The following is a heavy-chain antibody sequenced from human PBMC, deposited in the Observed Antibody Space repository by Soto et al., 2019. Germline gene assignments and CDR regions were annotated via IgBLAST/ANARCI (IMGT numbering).Heavy chain of an antibody. CDR2: IYYSGST. D-gene: IGHD6-13*01. J-gene: IGHJ4*02. V-gene: IGHV4-61*01. Sequence: SETLSLTCTLSGGSVSSGSYYWSWIRQPPGKGLEWIGYIYYSGSTNYNPSLKSRVPISVDTSKNQFSLTLSSVTAADKAVYYCARVRISSWYVYWGQGTLVTVSS. CDR1: GGSVSSGSYY. CDR3: ARVRISSWYVY.